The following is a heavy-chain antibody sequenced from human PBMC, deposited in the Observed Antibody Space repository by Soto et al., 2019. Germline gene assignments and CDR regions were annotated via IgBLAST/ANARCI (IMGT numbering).Heavy chain of an antibody. CDR2: IIPIFGTA. D-gene: IGHD3-22*01. J-gene: IGHJ4*02. CDR1: GGTFSSYA. V-gene: IGHV1-69*13. CDR3: AREWREGYYYDSSGPFDY. Sequence: ASVKVSCKASGGTFSSYAISWVRQAPGQGLEWMGGIIPIFGTANYAQKFQGRVTITADESTSTAYMELSSLRSEDTAVYYCAREWREGYYYDSSGPFDYWGQGTLVTVPQ.